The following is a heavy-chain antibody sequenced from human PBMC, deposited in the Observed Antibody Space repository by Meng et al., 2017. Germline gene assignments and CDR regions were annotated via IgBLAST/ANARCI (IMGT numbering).Heavy chain of an antibody. CDR2: IYHSGST. J-gene: IGHJ5*02. Sequence: QVQLQGSGPGLLKPSQTLSLTGTVSGGSISSGNYYWSWIRQPPGKGLEWIGYIYHSGSTYYNPSLKSRVTISVDTSKNQFSLKLNYVTAADTAVYYCARDSGVGGSYNWFDPWGQGTLVTVSS. CDR1: GGSISSGNYY. V-gene: IGHV4-30-4*01. D-gene: IGHD1-26*01. CDR3: ARDSGVGGSYNWFDP.